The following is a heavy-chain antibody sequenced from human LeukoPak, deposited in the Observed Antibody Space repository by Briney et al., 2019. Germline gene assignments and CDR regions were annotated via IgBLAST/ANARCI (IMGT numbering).Heavy chain of an antibody. V-gene: IGHV1-18*01. CDR1: GYTFTSYG. D-gene: IGHD1-7*01. Sequence: ASVKVSCKASGYTFTSYGISWVRQAPGQGLEWMGWISAYNGNTNYAQKLQGRVTMTTDTSTSTAYMELRSLRSDDTAVYYCARPTRAWNYQPYYFDYWGQGTLVTVSS. CDR2: ISAYNGNT. J-gene: IGHJ4*02. CDR3: ARPTRAWNYQPYYFDY.